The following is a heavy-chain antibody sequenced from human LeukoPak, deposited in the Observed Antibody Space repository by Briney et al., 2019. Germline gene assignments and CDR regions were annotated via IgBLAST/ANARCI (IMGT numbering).Heavy chain of an antibody. CDR1: QFNFKKFG. V-gene: IGHV3-23*01. J-gene: IGHJ3*02. CDR2: INGVGT. D-gene: IGHD4-17*01. CDR3: AKDPNGDYIGTFDI. Sequence: GGSLRLSCATSQFNFKKFGMTWVRQAPGKGLEWVSSINGVGTQYADSVQGRFAISRDNSKNTLYLQMNSLGAEDTAVYYCAKDPNGDYIGTFDIWDQGTMVTVSS.